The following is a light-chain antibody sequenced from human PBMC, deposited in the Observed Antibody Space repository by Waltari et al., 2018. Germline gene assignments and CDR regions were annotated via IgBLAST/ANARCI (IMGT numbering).Light chain of an antibody. CDR1: SSNIGDTV. J-gene: IGLJ3*02. CDR3: AAWDDSLHGHWV. Sequence: QSVLTQPPSASGTPGQRVTISCSGSSSNIGDTVVNWYQQLPGKAPTLLIYRSDQRHSGVPDRFSGSKSGTIASLAISGLQSADEGDYYCAAWDDSLHGHWVFGGGTKVTVL. CDR2: RSD. V-gene: IGLV1-44*01.